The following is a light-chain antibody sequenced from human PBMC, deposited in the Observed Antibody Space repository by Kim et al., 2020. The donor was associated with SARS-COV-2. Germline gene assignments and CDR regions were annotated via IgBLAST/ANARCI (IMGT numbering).Light chain of an antibody. CDR1: NIESKS. Sequence: SYELTQPPSVSVAPGKTARITCGGHNIESKSVHWYQQKPGQAPVLVIHSDKDRPSGTPERFSGSNSGNTATLTISGVEAGDEADYYCQVWDTTTDYDYVFGTGTKVTVL. J-gene: IGLJ1*01. V-gene: IGLV3-21*04. CDR2: SDK. CDR3: QVWDTTTDYDYV.